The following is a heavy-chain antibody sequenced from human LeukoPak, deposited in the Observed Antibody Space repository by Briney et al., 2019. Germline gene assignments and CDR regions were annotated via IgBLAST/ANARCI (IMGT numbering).Heavy chain of an antibody. V-gene: IGHV3-23*01. J-gene: IGHJ4*02. D-gene: IGHD5-18*01. CDR3: AKGGRGYSYGPTQGYFDY. Sequence: GGSLRLSCAASGFTFSSYAMSWVRQAPGKGLEWVSAISGSGGSTYYADSVKGRFTISRDNSKNTLYLQMNGLRAEDTAVYYCAKGGRGYSYGPTQGYFDYWGQGTLVTVSS. CDR2: ISGSGGST. CDR1: GFTFSSYA.